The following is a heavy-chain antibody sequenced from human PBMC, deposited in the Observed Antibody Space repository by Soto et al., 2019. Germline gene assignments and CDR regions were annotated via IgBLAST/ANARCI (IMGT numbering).Heavy chain of an antibody. CDR1: GYTFTSYA. Sequence: VASVKVSCKASGYTFTSYAMHWVRPAPGQRLEWMGWINAGNGNTKYSQKFQGRVTITRDTSASTAYMELSSLRSEDTAVYYCARSIVVVTAADYWGQGTLVTVSS. CDR2: INAGNGNT. V-gene: IGHV1-3*01. D-gene: IGHD2-21*02. CDR3: ARSIVVVTAADY. J-gene: IGHJ4*02.